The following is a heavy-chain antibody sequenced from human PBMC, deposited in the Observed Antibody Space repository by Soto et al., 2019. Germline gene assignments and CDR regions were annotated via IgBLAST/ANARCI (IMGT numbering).Heavy chain of an antibody. D-gene: IGHD6-13*01. CDR3: GKNTYTASWYF. V-gene: IGHV3-23*01. Sequence: EVQLLESGGGLVQPGGSLRLSCVDSGFTFSCYAMTWVRQAPGKGLEWVSSISDTGSHTYYADSVKGRCTISRDSSKNTLYLQMNSLRVEDTAVYYCGKNTYTASWYFWGQGTLVTVSS. CDR1: GFTFSCYA. CDR2: ISDTGSHT. J-gene: IGHJ4*02.